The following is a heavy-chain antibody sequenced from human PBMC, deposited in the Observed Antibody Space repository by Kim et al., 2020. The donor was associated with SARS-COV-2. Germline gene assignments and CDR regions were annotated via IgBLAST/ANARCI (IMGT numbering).Heavy chain of an antibody. J-gene: IGHJ5*02. D-gene: IGHD3-10*01. V-gene: IGHV1-3*01. CDR1: GYTFTSYA. CDR3: AREWARLLWFGELLLENWFDP. Sequence: ASVKVSCKASGYTFTSYAMHWVRQAPGQRLEWMGWINAGNGNTKYSQKFQGRVTITRDTSASTAYMELSSLRSEDTAVYYCAREWARLLWFGELLLENWFDPWGQGTLVTVSS. CDR2: INAGNGNT.